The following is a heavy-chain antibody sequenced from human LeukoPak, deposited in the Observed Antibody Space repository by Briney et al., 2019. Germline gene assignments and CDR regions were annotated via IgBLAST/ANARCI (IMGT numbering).Heavy chain of an antibody. D-gene: IGHD4-23*01. CDR2: ISGSGGST. Sequence: GGSLXXSCAASGFTFSSYAMSWVRQAPGKGLEWVSAISGSGGSTYYADSVKGRFTISRDNSKNRVYVQMKSLRAEDTAVYYCARRAGGYSHPYDYWGQGTLVTVSS. CDR3: ARRAGGYSHPYDY. CDR1: GFTFSSYA. V-gene: IGHV3-23*01. J-gene: IGHJ4*02.